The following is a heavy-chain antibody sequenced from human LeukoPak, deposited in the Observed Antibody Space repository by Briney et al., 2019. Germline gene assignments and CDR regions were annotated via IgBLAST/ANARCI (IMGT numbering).Heavy chain of an antibody. J-gene: IGHJ5*02. CDR3: ARLFRSAAITGNNWFDP. Sequence: GGSLRLSCAASGFTFSGSAMHWVRQASGKGLEWVGRIRSKANSYATAYAASVKGRFTISRDDSKNTAYLQMNSLKTEDTAVYYCARLFRSAAITGNNWFDPWGQGTLVTVSS. D-gene: IGHD2-2*02. CDR2: IRSKANSYAT. V-gene: IGHV3-73*01. CDR1: GFTFSGSA.